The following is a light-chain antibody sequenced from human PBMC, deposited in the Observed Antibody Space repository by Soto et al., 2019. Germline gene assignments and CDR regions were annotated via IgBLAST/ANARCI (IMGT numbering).Light chain of an antibody. Sequence: QSALTQPRSVSGSPGQSVTISCTGTSNNVGDYKYVSWYQQHPGEAPKVMIYDVSKRPSGVPDRFSGSKSGKTASMTISGLQAEDEADYYCYSYAGSYVFGTGTKVTVL. CDR3: YSYAGSYV. CDR1: SNNVGDYKY. V-gene: IGLV2-11*01. CDR2: DVS. J-gene: IGLJ1*01.